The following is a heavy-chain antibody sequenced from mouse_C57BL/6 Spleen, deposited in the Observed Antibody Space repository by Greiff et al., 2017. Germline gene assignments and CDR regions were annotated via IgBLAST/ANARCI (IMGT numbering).Heavy chain of an antibody. J-gene: IGHJ2*01. V-gene: IGHV1-20*01. CDR3: ARKGDWGSYYFDY. CDR1: GYSFTGYF. CDR2: INPYNGDT. Sequence: VQLKQSGPELVKPGDSVKISCKASGYSFTGYFMNWVMQSHGKSLEWIGRINPYNGDTFYNQKFKGKATLTVDKSSSTAHMERRSLTSEDSAVYYCARKGDWGSYYFDYWGQGTTLTVSS.